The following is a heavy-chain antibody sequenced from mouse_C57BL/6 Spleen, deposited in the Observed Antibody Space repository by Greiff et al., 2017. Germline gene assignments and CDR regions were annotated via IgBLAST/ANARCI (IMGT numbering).Heavy chain of an antibody. Sequence: EVKVVESGGGLVQPGGSLSLSCAASGFTFTDYYMSWVRQPPGKALEWLGFIRNKANGYTTEYSASVKGRFTISRDNSQSILYLQMNALRAEDSATYYCARSGYGSSYGGYFDVWGTGTTVTVSS. V-gene: IGHV7-3*01. CDR3: ARSGYGSSYGGYFDV. J-gene: IGHJ1*03. CDR1: GFTFTDYY. D-gene: IGHD1-1*01. CDR2: IRNKANGYTT.